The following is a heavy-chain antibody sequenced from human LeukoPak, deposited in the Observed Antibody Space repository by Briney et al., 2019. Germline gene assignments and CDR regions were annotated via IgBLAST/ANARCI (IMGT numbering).Heavy chain of an antibody. Sequence: GGSLRLSCAASGFTFSSYAMSWVRQAPGEGLEWVSAISGSGGSTYYADSVKGRFTISRDNSKNTLYLQMNSLRAEDTAVYYCAKDPNGGKVVPAAFFDYWGQGTLVTVSS. J-gene: IGHJ4*02. D-gene: IGHD2-2*01. CDR2: ISGSGGST. V-gene: IGHV3-23*01. CDR3: AKDPNGGKVVPAAFFDY. CDR1: GFTFSSYA.